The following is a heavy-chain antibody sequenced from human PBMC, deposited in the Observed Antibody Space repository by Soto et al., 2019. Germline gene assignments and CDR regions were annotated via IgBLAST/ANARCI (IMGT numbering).Heavy chain of an antibody. J-gene: IGHJ4*02. CDR3: ARVEAYYDSSGYYYGFDY. V-gene: IGHV4-31*03. Sequence: PSETLSLTCTVSGGSISSGGYYWSWIRQHPGKGLEWIGYIYYSGSTYYNPSLKSRVTISVDTSKNQFSLKLSSVTAADTAVYYCARVEAYYDSSGYYYGFDYWGQGTLVTVSS. D-gene: IGHD3-22*01. CDR2: IYYSGST. CDR1: GGSISSGGYY.